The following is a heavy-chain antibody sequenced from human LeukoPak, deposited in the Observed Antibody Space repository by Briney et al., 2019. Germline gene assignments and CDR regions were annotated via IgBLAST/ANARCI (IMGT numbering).Heavy chain of an antibody. V-gene: IGHV4-34*01. Sequence: KSSETLSLTCAVYGGSFSGYYWSWVRQPPGKGLEWIGEINHSGSTDYNPSLKSRVTISVDTSKNQFSLRLSSVTAADTAVYYCAGSSVIGLDYWGQGTLVTVSS. CDR1: GGSFSGYY. J-gene: IGHJ4*02. D-gene: IGHD4-11*01. CDR2: INHSGST. CDR3: AGSSVIGLDY.